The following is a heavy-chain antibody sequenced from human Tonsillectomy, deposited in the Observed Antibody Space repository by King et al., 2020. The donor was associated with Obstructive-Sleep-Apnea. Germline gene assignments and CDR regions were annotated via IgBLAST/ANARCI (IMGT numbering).Heavy chain of an antibody. Sequence: VQLQESGPGLVKPSETLSLTCTVSGGSISGYYWSWIRQPPGKGLEWIGYIYYSGSTNYNPSLKSRVTISVDTSQNQFSLKLTSVTAADTAVYYCARHHVGATTSHFAYWGQGTLGTVSS. CDR2: IYYSGST. CDR3: ARHHVGATTSHFAY. CDR1: GGSISGYY. J-gene: IGHJ4*02. V-gene: IGHV4-59*08. D-gene: IGHD1-26*01.